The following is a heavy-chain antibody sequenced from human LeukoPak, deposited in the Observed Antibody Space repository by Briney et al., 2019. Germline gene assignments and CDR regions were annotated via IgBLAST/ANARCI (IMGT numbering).Heavy chain of an antibody. V-gene: IGHV3-33*08. D-gene: IGHD3-10*01. CDR3: ARGGTYGSGSLDY. J-gene: IGHJ4*02. Sequence: GGSLRLSCAASGFTFDDNGMSWVRQAPGKGLEWVAVIWYDGSNKYYADSVKGRFTISRDNSKNTLYLQMNSLRAEDTAVYYCARGGTYGSGSLDYWGQGTLVTVSS. CDR1: GFTFDDNG. CDR2: IWYDGSNK.